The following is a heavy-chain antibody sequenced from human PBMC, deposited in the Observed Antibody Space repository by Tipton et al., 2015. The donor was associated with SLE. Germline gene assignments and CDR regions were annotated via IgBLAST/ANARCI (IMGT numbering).Heavy chain of an antibody. CDR1: AYTFTTYS. CDR2: ISTYNGNT. J-gene: IGHJ2*01. D-gene: IGHD4-17*01. V-gene: IGHV1-18*01. CDR3: ARAVTTGLYWYFDL. Sequence: QLVQSGPEVKNPGASVKVSCKASAYTFTTYSISWGRQAPGQGLEWMGWISTYNGNTNYAQKLQGRVTMTTDTSTSTAYMELRSLRSDDTAVYYCARAVTTGLYWYFDLWGRGTLVTVSS.